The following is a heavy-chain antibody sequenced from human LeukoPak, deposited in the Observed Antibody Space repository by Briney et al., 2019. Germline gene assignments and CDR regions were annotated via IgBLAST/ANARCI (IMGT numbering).Heavy chain of an antibody. CDR2: IYPGDSDT. D-gene: IGHD2-15*01. CDR1: GYSFTRNW. V-gene: IGHV5-51*01. CDR3: ARRVVDNRNWYFDL. Sequence: GESLKISCKGSGYSFTRNWIGWVRQMPGKGLEWMAIIYPGDSDTRYSPSFQGQVTISADKSINTAYLQWSSLKAPDTAMYYCARRVVDNRNWYFDLWGRGTLVTVSS. J-gene: IGHJ2*01.